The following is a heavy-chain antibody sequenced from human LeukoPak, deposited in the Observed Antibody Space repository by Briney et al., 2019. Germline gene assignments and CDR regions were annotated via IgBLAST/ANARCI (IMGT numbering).Heavy chain of an antibody. J-gene: IGHJ5*02. Sequence: TSETLSLTCTVSGGSISSSSYYWGWIRQPPGKGLEWIGSIYYSGSTYYNPSLKSRVTISVDTSKNQFSLKLSSVTAADTAVYYCARDFGELFQGIWFDPWGQGTLVTVSS. V-gene: IGHV4-39*07. D-gene: IGHD3-10*01. CDR1: GGSISSSSYY. CDR2: IYYSGST. CDR3: ARDFGELFQGIWFDP.